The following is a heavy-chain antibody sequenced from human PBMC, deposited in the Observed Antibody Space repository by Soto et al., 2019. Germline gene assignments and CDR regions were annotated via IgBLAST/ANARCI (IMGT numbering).Heavy chain of an antibody. CDR3: ARDDYGFDP. Sequence: QEQLVESGGGVVHPGRSLRLSCAASRFTFSNYAMHWVRQAPGKGLEWVALISYDGNNKYANSVKGRFTISRDNSKNTLYLQMNSLRPEETAVYYCARDDYGFDPWGQGTLVTVSS. J-gene: IGHJ5*02. CDR1: RFTFSNYA. V-gene: IGHV3-30-3*01. D-gene: IGHD4-17*01. CDR2: ISYDGNNK.